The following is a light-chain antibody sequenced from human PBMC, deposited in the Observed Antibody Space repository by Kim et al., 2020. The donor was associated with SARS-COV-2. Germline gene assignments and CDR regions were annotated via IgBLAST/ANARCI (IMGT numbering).Light chain of an antibody. CDR2: LGS. J-gene: IGKJ4*01. CDR3: RQALQAPGALT. V-gene: IGKV2-28*01. CDR1: QSLLHSNGYNY. Sequence: DIVMTLSPLSLPVTPGEPASISCRSSQSLLHSNGYNYLDWYLQKPGQSPQLLIYLGSNRASGVPDRFSGSGSGTDFTLKISRVEAEDVGVYYCRQALQAPGALTFGGGTKVEIK.